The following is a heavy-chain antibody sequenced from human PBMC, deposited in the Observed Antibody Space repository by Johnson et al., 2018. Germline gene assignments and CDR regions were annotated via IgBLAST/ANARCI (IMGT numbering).Heavy chain of an antibody. CDR2: FRTKAHGGTA. J-gene: IGHJ6*02. V-gene: IGHV3-49*03. CDR1: GFTFGDYT. CDR3: TRLPFARFGVVITPSMDV. Sequence: VQLQECGGGLVQPGGSRRLSCRASGFTFGDYTMTWIRQAPGQGLKWVGFFRTKAHGGTAEYAASVKGGFPISRDDSKSIAYLKISSLKTEDTAVYYFTRLPFARFGVVITPSMDVWGQGTTVTVSS. D-gene: IGHD3-3*01.